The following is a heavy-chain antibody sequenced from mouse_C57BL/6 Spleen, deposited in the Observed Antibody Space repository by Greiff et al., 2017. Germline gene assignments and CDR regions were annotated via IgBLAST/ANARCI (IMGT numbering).Heavy chain of an antibody. CDR3: AVDRDGNSFAY. J-gene: IGHJ3*01. V-gene: IGHV5-6*01. D-gene: IGHD2-1*01. CDR1: GFTFSSYG. Sequence: EVKLVESGGDLVKPGGSLKLSCAASGFTFSSYGMSWVRQTPDKRLEWVATISSGGSYTYYPDSVKGRFTISRDNAKNTLYLQMSSLKSEDTAMYYCAVDRDGNSFAYWGQGTLVTVSA. CDR2: ISSGGSYT.